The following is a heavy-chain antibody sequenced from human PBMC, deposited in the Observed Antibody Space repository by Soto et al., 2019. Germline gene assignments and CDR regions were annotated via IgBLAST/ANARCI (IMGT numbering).Heavy chain of an antibody. Sequence: PGGSLRLSCAASGFTFRNYWMHWVRQVPGKGLEWVSYINSDGSNTKYADSVKGRFTISRDNAKNTLSLQANSLRADDTAVYYCTRGRYCTDASCYNSRLDPCGQGTLVTVYS. CDR1: GFTFRNYW. CDR3: TRGRYCTDASCYNSRLDP. V-gene: IGHV3-74*03. CDR2: INSDGSNT. J-gene: IGHJ5*01. D-gene: IGHD2-15*01.